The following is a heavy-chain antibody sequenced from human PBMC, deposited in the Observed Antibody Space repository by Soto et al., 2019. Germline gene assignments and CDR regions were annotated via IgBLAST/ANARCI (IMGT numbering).Heavy chain of an antibody. CDR1: GGTFSSYA. V-gene: IGHV1-69*06. D-gene: IGHD2-2*01. CDR2: IIPIFGTA. Sequence: QVQLVQSGAEVKKPGSSVKVSCKASGGTFSSYAISWVRHAPGQRLEWMGGIIPIFGTANYAQKFQGRVTITADKSTSTAYMELSSMRAEDTAVYYCARVREVYCSSTSCYLNYYYGMDVWGQGTTVTVSS. CDR3: ARVREVYCSSTSCYLNYYYGMDV. J-gene: IGHJ6*02.